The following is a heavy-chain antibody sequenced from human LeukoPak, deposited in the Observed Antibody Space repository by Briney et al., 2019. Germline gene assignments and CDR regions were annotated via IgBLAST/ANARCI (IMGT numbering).Heavy chain of an antibody. D-gene: IGHD3-9*01. J-gene: IGHJ4*02. CDR1: GYSFTSYW. CDR2: IYPGDSDT. CDR3: ARSKVFRRYYDILTGPRRGYYFDY. Sequence: GESLKISCKGSGYSFTSYWIGWVRQMPGKGLEWMGIIYPGDSDTRYSPSFQGQVTISADKSISTAYLQWSSLKASDTAMYYCARSKVFRRYYDILTGPRRGYYFDYWGQGTLVTVSS. V-gene: IGHV5-51*01.